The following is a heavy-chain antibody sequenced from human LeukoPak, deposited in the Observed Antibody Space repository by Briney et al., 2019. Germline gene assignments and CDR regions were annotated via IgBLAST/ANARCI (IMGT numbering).Heavy chain of an antibody. V-gene: IGHV3-33*01. Sequence: GGSLRLSCAASGFTFSSYGMHWVRQAPGKGLEWVAVIWYDGSNKYYADSVKGRFTISRDNSKNTLYLQMNSLRAEDTAVYYCARTLRGYSYGPFDYWGQGTLVTVSS. CDR1: GFTFSSYG. D-gene: IGHD5-18*01. CDR3: ARTLRGYSYGPFDY. J-gene: IGHJ4*02. CDR2: IWYDGSNK.